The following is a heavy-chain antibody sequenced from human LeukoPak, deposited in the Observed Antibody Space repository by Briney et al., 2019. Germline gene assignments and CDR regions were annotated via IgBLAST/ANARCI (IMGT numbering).Heavy chain of an antibody. CDR3: ARVDDYGGKRGKYAFDI. CDR1: GFTFSDYY. J-gene: IGHJ3*02. Sequence: GGSLRLSCAASGFTFSDYYMSWIRQAPGKGLEWVSYISSSGSSIYYADSVKGRFTISRDNAKNSLYLQMNSLRDEDTAVYYCARVDDYGGKRGKYAFDIWGQGTMVTVSS. D-gene: IGHD4-23*01. V-gene: IGHV3-11*04. CDR2: ISSSGSSI.